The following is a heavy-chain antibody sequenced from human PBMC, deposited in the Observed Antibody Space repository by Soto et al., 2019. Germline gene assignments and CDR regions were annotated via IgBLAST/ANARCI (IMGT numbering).Heavy chain of an antibody. V-gene: IGHV3-33*01. D-gene: IGHD6-13*01. CDR1: GFTFNSYG. J-gene: IGHJ6*02. Sequence: QVQLVESGGGVVQPGGSLRLSCAASGFTFNSYGMHWVRQAPGKGLAWVAVIWNDGRNTYYANSVKGRFTISRDNSKYRVHPQNTRQRAKDSAVAYDARRQMSLPTRGAAAATSGMDLWGQGTTVTVSS. CDR3: ARRQMSLPTRGAAAATSGMDL. CDR2: IWNDGRNT.